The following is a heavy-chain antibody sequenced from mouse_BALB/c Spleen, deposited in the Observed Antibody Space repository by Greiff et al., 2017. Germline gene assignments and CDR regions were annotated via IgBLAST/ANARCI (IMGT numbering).Heavy chain of an antibody. CDR2: ISDGGSYT. CDR3: ARGYRYDWFAY. Sequence: EVQGVESGGGLVKPGGSLKLSCAASGFTFSDYYMYWVRQTPEKRLEWVATISDGGSYTYYPDSVKGRFTISRDNAKNNLYLQMSSLKSEDTAMYYCARGYRYDWFAYWGQGTLVTVSA. CDR1: GFTFSDYY. J-gene: IGHJ3*01. V-gene: IGHV5-4*02. D-gene: IGHD2-14*01.